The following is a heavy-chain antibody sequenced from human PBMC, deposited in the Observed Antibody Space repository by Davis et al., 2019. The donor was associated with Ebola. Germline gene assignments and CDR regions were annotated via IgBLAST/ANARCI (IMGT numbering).Heavy chain of an antibody. Sequence: PSETLSLTCTVSGGSISSYYWSWIRQPPGKGLEWIGEINHSGSTNYNPSLKSRVTISVDTSKNQFSLKLSSVTAADTAVYYCARHKQGIVVVTAIRYWGQGTLVTVSS. CDR2: INHSGST. CDR1: GGSISSYY. V-gene: IGHV4-34*01. J-gene: IGHJ4*02. D-gene: IGHD2-21*02. CDR3: ARHKQGIVVVTAIRY.